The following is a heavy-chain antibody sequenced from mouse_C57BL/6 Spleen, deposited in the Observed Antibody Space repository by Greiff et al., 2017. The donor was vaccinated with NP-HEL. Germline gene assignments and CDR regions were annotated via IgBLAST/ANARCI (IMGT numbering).Heavy chain of an antibody. J-gene: IGHJ3*01. D-gene: IGHD2-4*01. Sequence: VKLQQPGTELVKPGASVKLSCKASGYTFTSYWMHWVKQRPGQGLEWIGNINPSNGGTNYNEKFKSKATLTVDKSSSTAYMQLSSLTSEDSAVYYCATYDYDEAPFAYWGQGTLVTVSA. CDR2: INPSNGGT. CDR3: ATYDYDEAPFAY. CDR1: GYTFTSYW. V-gene: IGHV1-53*01.